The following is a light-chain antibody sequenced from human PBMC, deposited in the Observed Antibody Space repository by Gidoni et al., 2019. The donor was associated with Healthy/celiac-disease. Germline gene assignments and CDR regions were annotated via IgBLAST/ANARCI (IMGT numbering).Light chain of an antibody. CDR1: QSVLYRSNDKNY. J-gene: IGKJ1*01. V-gene: IGKV4-1*01. Sequence: DIVMTQSPDSLAVYLGERATLNCKSSQSVLYRSNDKNYLAWYQQKPGQPPKLLIYWASPREAGVPDRCRGSGAGKDFTLTSSSLQAEDVAVYYCQQYYSSWTFGQGTKVEIK. CDR2: WAS. CDR3: QQYYSSWT.